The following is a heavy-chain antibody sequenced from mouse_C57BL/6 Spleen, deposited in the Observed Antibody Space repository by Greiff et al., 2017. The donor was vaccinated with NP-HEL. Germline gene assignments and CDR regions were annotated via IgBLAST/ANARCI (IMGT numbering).Heavy chain of an antibody. CDR1: GFSLTSYG. CDR2: IWSDGST. D-gene: IGHD2-10*02. V-gene: IGHV2-6-1*01. Sequence: VKLVESGPGLVAPSQSLSITCTVSGFSLTSYGVHWVRQPPGKGLEWLVVIWSDGSTTYNSALKSRLSISKDNSKSQVFLKMNSLQTDDTAMYYCARHRYGNLYAMDYWGQGTSVTVSS. CDR3: ARHRYGNLYAMDY. J-gene: IGHJ4*01.